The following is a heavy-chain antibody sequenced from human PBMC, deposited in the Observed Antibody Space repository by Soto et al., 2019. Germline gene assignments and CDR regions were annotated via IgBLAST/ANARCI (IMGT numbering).Heavy chain of an antibody. D-gene: IGHD2-8*02. CDR2: IYYSGSH. Sequence: QVQLQESGPGLVKPSQTLSLTCAVSGGSISSGGHYWTWIRQHPGKDLEWVGYIYYSGSHYYNPDLKSRVTITVDTSKNQFSLEVNSVTATETSVYYGARYHADTGGRFGGYFYYWGQVNQLTDCS. V-gene: IGHV4-31*11. J-gene: IGHJ4*02. CDR1: GGSISSGGHY. CDR3: ARYHADTGGRFGGYFYY.